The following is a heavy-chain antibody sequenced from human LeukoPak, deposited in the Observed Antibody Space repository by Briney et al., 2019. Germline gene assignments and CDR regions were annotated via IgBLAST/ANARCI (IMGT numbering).Heavy chain of an antibody. D-gene: IGHD6-19*01. CDR1: GYMFTDYY. CDR3: AREMYSSGWFDY. V-gene: IGHV1-2*02. CDR2: INPHSGGR. J-gene: IGHJ4*02. Sequence: ASVKVSCKASGYMFTDYYMHWVRQAPGQGLEWRGWINPHSGGRNYAQKFQGRVTLTRDTSISTAYMELSRLISDDAAVYYCAREMYSSGWFDYWGQGTLVTVSS.